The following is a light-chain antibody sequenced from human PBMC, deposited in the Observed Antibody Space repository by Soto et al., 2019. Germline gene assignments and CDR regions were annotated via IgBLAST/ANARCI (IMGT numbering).Light chain of an antibody. J-gene: IGLJ3*02. CDR3: QSHDSSLNSWV. CDR2: GNT. V-gene: IGLV1-40*01. Sequence: QSVLTQPPSMSGAPGQRVTISCTGSSSNIGAGYDVHWYQLLPGKAPKLLIYGNTNRPSGVPDRFSGSKSGISASLAITGLRAEDEADYYCQSHDSSLNSWVFGGGTKVTVL. CDR1: SSNIGAGYD.